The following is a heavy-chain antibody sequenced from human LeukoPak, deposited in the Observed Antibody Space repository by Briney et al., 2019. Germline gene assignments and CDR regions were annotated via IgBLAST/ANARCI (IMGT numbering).Heavy chain of an antibody. Sequence: KPSETLSLTCAIYGGSFSGYYWSWIRQPPGKGLEWIGEINHSGSTNYNPSLKSRVTISVDTSKNQFSLKLNSVTAADTAVYYCAGVKYVSGGRDYGGQGTLVTV. D-gene: IGHD6-25*01. V-gene: IGHV4-34*01. CDR1: GGSFSGYY. CDR2: INHSGST. CDR3: AGVKYVSGGRDY. J-gene: IGHJ4*02.